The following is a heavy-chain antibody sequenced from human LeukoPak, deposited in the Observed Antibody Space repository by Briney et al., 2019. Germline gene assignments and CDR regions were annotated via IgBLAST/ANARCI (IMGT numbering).Heavy chain of an antibody. CDR1: GGNW. CDR2: IKEDGREK. CDR3: ARINSGRHLGDAFDI. D-gene: IGHD1-26*01. J-gene: IGHJ3*02. V-gene: IGHV3-7*01. Sequence: GGSLRLSCAASGGNWMTCVRQAAGKGLGWGANIKEDGREKYYVEYLEGRFTISRDNTKNSLFLQMNSLRAEDTAVYYCARINSGRHLGDAFDIWGQGTTVTVSS.